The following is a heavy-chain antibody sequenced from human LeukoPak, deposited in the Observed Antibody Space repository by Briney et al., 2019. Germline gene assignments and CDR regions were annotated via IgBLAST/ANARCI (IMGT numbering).Heavy chain of an antibody. D-gene: IGHD3-22*01. J-gene: IGHJ4*02. CDR3: ATSYYYDSSGYRYVDY. CDR1: GYTLTELS. V-gene: IGHV1-24*01. Sequence: ASVKVSCKVSGYTLTELSMHWVRQAPGKGLEWMGGFDPEDGETIHAQKFQGRVTMTEDTSTDTAYMELSSLRSEDTAVYYCATSYYYDSSGYRYVDYWGQGTLVTVSS. CDR2: FDPEDGET.